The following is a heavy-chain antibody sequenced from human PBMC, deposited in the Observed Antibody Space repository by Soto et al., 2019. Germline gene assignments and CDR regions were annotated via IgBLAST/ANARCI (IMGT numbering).Heavy chain of an antibody. J-gene: IGHJ4*02. V-gene: IGHV1-69*12. CDR1: GGTFSSYA. CDR2: IIPIFGTA. Sequence: QVQLVQSGAAVKKPGSSVKVSCKASGGTFSSYAISWVRQAPGQGLEWMGGIIPIFGTANYAQKFQGRVTITADESTSTAYMELSSLRSEDTAVYYCAREGSGMVGDGYNYAYWGQGTLVTVSS. D-gene: IGHD5-12*01. CDR3: AREGSGMVGDGYNYAY.